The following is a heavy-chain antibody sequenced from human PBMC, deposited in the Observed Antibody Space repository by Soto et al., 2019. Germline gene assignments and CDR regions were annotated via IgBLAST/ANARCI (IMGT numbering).Heavy chain of an antibody. CDR2: ISYDGSNK. D-gene: IGHD1-26*01. CDR1: GFTFSSYG. J-gene: IGHJ6*02. Sequence: GGSLRLSCAASGFTFSSYGMHWVRQAPGKGLEWVAVISYDGSNKYYADSVKGRFTISRDNSKNTLYLQMNSLRAEDTAVYYCAKDSMEWELLVDYYYGMDVWGQGTTVTVSS. V-gene: IGHV3-30*18. CDR3: AKDSMEWELLVDYYYGMDV.